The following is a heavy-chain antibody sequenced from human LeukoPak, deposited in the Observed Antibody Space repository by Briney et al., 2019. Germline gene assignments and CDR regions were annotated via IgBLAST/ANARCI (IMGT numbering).Heavy chain of an antibody. Sequence: APVKVSCKASGYTFSSYYMHWVRQAPGQGLEWMGIINPSSGSTSYAQKFQGRVTMTGDTSTSTVYMELSSLRSEDTAVYYCARGGIMGAHWFDPWGQGTLVTVSS. CDR2: INPSSGST. D-gene: IGHD1-26*01. V-gene: IGHV1-46*01. CDR3: ARGGIMGAHWFDP. CDR1: GYTFSSYY. J-gene: IGHJ5*02.